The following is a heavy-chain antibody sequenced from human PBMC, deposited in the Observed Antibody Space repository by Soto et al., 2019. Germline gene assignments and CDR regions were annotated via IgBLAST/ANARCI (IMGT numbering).Heavy chain of an antibody. V-gene: IGHV2-5*04. CDR1: GFSFTTSAVA. CDR3: VRRNDPYYFDY. D-gene: IGHD1-1*01. Sequence: QITLQESGPTPVKPTQTLTLTCTFSGFSFTTSAVAVGWIRQPPGKALEWLAIVYGSGDKFYSPSLRSRLTITKDNSKNQVVLTLTDMDPVDTGTYFCVRRNDPYYFDYWGQGTLVTVSS. CDR2: VYGSGDK. J-gene: IGHJ4*02.